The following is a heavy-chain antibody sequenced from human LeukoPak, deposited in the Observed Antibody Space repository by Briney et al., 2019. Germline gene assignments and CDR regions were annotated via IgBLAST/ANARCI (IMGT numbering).Heavy chain of an antibody. J-gene: IGHJ4*02. CDR3: ARLSTYYDFWSPLDY. D-gene: IGHD3-3*01. V-gene: IGHV4-59*02. CDR1: GASVSSHY. Sequence: PSETLSLTCTVSGASVSSHYWSWIRQPPGKGLEWIGYVSYSGGTNYNPSLKGRVTISLDTSKDQFSLRLNSVTAADTAVYYCARLSTYYDFWSPLDYWGQGTLVTVSS. CDR2: VSYSGGT.